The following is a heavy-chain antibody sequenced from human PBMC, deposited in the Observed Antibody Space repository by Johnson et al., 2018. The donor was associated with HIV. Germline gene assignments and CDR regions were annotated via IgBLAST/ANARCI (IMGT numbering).Heavy chain of an antibody. Sequence: VQLVESGGGVVQPGRSLRLSCAASGFTFSSYAMHWVRQAPGKGLEWVAVISYDGSNKYYADSVKGRFPISRDNSKNTLYLQMNSLRAEDTAVYYCARDGHDPRPQLNDAFDIWGQGTRVTVSS. D-gene: IGHD3-3*01. V-gene: IGHV3-30*14. CDR1: GFTFSSYA. CDR2: ISYDGSNK. CDR3: ARDGHDPRPQLNDAFDI. J-gene: IGHJ3*02.